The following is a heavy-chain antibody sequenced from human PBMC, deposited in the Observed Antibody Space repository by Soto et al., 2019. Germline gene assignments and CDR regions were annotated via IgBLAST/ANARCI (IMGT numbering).Heavy chain of an antibody. CDR3: ARGAVVNFDS. D-gene: IGHD3-22*01. V-gene: IGHV4-30-2*01. CDR2: IYHSGST. J-gene: IGHJ4*02. Sequence: SETLSLTCTVSGGSISSGGSSWTWIRQPPGKGLEWIGYIYHSGSTYYNPSLKSRVTISVDRSKNQFSLKLTSVTAADTAVYYCARGAVVNFDSWGQGTLVTVS. CDR1: GGSISSGGSS.